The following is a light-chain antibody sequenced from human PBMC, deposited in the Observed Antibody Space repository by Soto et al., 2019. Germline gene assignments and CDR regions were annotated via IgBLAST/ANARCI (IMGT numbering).Light chain of an antibody. CDR3: SSYTNINTRACV. CDR2: EVT. CDR1: SGDIGSYNR. J-gene: IGLJ1*01. Sequence: QSALTQPASVSGSPGQSITISCTGTSGDIGSYNRVSWYQQHPGKAPKLIIYEVTDRPSGVSNRFSGSKSGNTASLTISGLQAEDEAEYYCSSYTNINTRACVFGTGTKVTL. V-gene: IGLV2-14*01.